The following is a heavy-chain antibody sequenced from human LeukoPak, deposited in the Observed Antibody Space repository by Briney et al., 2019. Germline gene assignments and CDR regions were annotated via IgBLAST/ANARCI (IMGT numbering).Heavy chain of an antibody. CDR3: ARDRGSCSGGSCYSDYYYGMDV. D-gene: IGHD2-15*01. J-gene: IGHJ6*02. V-gene: IGHV4-59*01. Sequence: PSETLSLTCNVPGGSISSYYWSWIRQPPGKGLEWIGYIDYSGSTKYNPSLKSRVTISVDTSKNQFSLKLSSVTAADTAVYYCARDRGSCSGGSCYSDYYYGMDVWGQGTTVTVSS. CDR2: IDYSGST. CDR1: GGSISSYY.